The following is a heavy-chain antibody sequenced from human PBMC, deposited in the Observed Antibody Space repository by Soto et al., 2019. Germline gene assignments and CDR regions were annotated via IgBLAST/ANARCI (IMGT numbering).Heavy chain of an antibody. CDR3: ARRLGYFYDRGFDY. J-gene: IGHJ4*02. D-gene: IGHD3-22*01. V-gene: IGHV3-48*03. CDR1: GFTFSSYE. Sequence: QPGGSLRLSCAASGFTFSSYEMNWVRQAPGKGLEWVSYISSSGSTIYYADSVKGRFTISRDNAKNSLYLQMNSLRAEDTAVYYCARRLGYFYDRGFDYWGQGTLVTVSS. CDR2: ISSSGSTI.